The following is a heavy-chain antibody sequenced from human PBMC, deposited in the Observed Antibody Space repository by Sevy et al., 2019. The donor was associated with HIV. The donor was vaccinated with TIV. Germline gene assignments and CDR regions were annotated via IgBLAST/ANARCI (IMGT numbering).Heavy chain of an antibody. CDR3: AKDSYSSSWYLPYYYGMDV. Sequence: GGSLRLSCAASGFTFSSYAMSWVRQAPGKGLEWVSAISGSGGSTYDADSVKGRFTISRDNSKNTLYLQMNSLRAEDTAVYYCAKDSYSSSWYLPYYYGMDVWGQGTTVTVSS. J-gene: IGHJ6*02. CDR2: ISGSGGST. V-gene: IGHV3-23*01. CDR1: GFTFSSYA. D-gene: IGHD6-13*01.